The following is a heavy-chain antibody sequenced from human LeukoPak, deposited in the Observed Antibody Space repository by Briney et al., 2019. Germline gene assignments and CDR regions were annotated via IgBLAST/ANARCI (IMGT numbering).Heavy chain of an antibody. CDR3: ARDPDYGDAFDI. V-gene: IGHV4-4*07. CDR2: IYTSGST. D-gene: IGHD4-17*01. J-gene: IGHJ3*02. CDR1: GGSISSYY. Sequence: SETLSLTCTVSGGSISSYYWSWIRQRAGKGLEWIGRIYTSGSTNYNPSLKSRVTMSVDTSKNQFSLKLSSVTAADTAVYYCARDPDYGDAFDIWGQGTMVTVSS.